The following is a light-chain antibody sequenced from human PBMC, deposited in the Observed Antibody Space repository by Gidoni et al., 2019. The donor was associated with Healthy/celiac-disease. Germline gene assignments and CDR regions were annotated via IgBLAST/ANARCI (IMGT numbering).Light chain of an antibody. CDR3: QQYGSAPPYT. J-gene: IGKJ2*01. CDR1: PSVSSSY. Sequence: EIVLTQSPGTLSLSPGDRATLSCRASPSVSSSYLAWYQQKPGQARRLLIYGASSRATGIPDRFSGSGSGTDFTLTISRLEPEDFAVYYCQQYGSAPPYTFGQGTKLEIK. CDR2: GAS. V-gene: IGKV3-20*01.